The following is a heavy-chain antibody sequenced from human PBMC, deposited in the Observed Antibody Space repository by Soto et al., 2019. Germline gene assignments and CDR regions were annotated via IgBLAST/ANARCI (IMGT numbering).Heavy chain of an antibody. D-gene: IGHD3-3*01. Sequence: ASVKVSCKASGYTFTSYAMHWVRQAPGQRLEWMGWINAGNGDTKYSQKFQGRVTITRDTSASTAYMELSSPRSEDTAVYYCARDSRFLEWFIGHYYYGMDVWGQGTTVTVSS. CDR3: ARDSRFLEWFIGHYYYGMDV. CDR2: INAGNGDT. V-gene: IGHV1-3*01. CDR1: GYTFTSYA. J-gene: IGHJ6*02.